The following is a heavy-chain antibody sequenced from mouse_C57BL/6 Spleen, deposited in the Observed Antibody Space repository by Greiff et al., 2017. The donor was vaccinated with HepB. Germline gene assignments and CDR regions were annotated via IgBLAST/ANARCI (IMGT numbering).Heavy chain of an antibody. CDR2: ISSGGSYT. D-gene: IGHD1-1*01. Sequence: EVHLVESGGDLVKPGGSLKLSCAASGFTFSSYGMSWVRQTPDKRLEWVATISSGGSYTYYPDSVKGRFTISRDNAKNTLYLQMSSLKSEDTAMYYCARHFYYYGSSYDWYFDVWGTGTTVTVSS. J-gene: IGHJ1*03. V-gene: IGHV5-6*01. CDR1: GFTFSSYG. CDR3: ARHFYYYGSSYDWYFDV.